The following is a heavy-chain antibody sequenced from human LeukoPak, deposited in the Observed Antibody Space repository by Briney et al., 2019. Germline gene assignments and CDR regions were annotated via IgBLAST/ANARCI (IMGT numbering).Heavy chain of an antibody. J-gene: IGHJ4*02. D-gene: IGHD6-19*01. Sequence: KSSETLSLTCTVSGDSISSSSYYWGWIRQPPGKGLEWIGSIYYSGSTYYNPSLKSRVTISVDTSKNQFSLKLSSVTAADTAVYYCARLDRVAVAGRLYYFDYWGQGTLVTVSS. V-gene: IGHV4-39*01. CDR1: GDSISSSSYY. CDR3: ARLDRVAVAGRLYYFDY. CDR2: IYYSGST.